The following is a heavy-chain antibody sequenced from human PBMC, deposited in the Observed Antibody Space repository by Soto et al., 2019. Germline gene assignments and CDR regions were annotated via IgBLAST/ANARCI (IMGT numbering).Heavy chain of an antibody. Sequence: SETLSLTSIVSGGSISGYFWSWIRQPPGKGLEWIAFMYDSGSINYNPSLKSRVSISADTSKNQFSLKLDSVTAADTAVYYCARGWSSSWPYWGQGTLVTVSS. CDR2: MYDSGSI. CDR1: GGSISGYF. J-gene: IGHJ4*02. D-gene: IGHD2-15*01. CDR3: ARGWSSSWPY. V-gene: IGHV4-59*01.